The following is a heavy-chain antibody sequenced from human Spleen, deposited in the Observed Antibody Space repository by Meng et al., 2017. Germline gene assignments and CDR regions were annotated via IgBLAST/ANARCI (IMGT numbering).Heavy chain of an antibody. J-gene: IGHJ2*01. CDR3: VREIPGSDV. CDR1: CVSFCTEY. CDR2: RTFDDGQN. V-gene: IGHV3-30*15. D-gene: IGHD2-2*02. Sequence: VGQVESAGGVVQRRGALLLLCAAACVSFCTEYMHWVRQAPRERVVWFVSRTFDDGQNTYSGYLRNRRIIFSRDYKNTLYLHKSSLRAVDTAVYNSVREIPGSDVLGRGTLVTVSS.